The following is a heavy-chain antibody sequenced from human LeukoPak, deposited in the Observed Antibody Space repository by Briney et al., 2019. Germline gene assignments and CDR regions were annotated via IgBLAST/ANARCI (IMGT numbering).Heavy chain of an antibody. Sequence: TSETLSLTCTVSGGSISSYYWSWIRQPAGKGLEWIGRIYTSGSTNYNPSLKSRVTMSVDTSKNQFSLKLSSVTAADTAVYYCARDEVDTAYGAFDIWGQGTMVTVSS. CDR1: GGSISSYY. V-gene: IGHV4-4*07. D-gene: IGHD5-18*01. J-gene: IGHJ3*02. CDR3: ARDEVDTAYGAFDI. CDR2: IYTSGST.